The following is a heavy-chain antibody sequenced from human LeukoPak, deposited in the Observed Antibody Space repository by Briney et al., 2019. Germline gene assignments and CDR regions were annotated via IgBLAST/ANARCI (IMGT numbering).Heavy chain of an antibody. D-gene: IGHD5-12*01. CDR1: GGTFSSYA. CDR2: IIPIFGTA. Sequence: ASVKVSCKASGGTFSSYAISWVRQAPGQGLVWMGGIIPIFGTANYAQKFQGRVTITADKSTSTAYMVLSSLRSEDTAVYYCAREGSGYSGYDHNWFDPWGQGTLVTVSS. V-gene: IGHV1-69*06. J-gene: IGHJ5*02. CDR3: AREGSGYSGYDHNWFDP.